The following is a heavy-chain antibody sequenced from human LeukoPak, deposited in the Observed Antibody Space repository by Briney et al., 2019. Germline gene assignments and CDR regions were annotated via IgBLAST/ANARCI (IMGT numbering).Heavy chain of an antibody. CDR3: ARARRATGSGSYSFDY. CDR2: IYSGGST. CDR1: GFTVSSNY. J-gene: IGHJ4*02. Sequence: GGSLRLSCAASGFTVSSNYMSWVRQAPGKGLEWVSVIYSGGSTYYADSVKGRFTISRDNSKNTLYLQMNSLRAEDTAVYYCARARRATGSGSYSFDYWGQGTLVTVSS. V-gene: IGHV3-53*01. D-gene: IGHD3-10*01.